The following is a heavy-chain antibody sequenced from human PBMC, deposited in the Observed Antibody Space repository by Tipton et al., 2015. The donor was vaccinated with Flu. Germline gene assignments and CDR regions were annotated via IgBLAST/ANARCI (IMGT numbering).Heavy chain of an antibody. D-gene: IGHD3-22*01. V-gene: IGHV3-7*01. CDR2: INQDGSEK. J-gene: IGHJ4*02. CDR1: RFTFSTYW. Sequence: GSLRLSCAASRFTFSTYWMTWVRQVPGKGLEWVANINQDGSEKYHVDSVKGRFTISRDNAKNSLYLQMNNLRAEDTAVYYCAREDGNYYDTSGYSDYWGQGTLVTVSS. CDR3: AREDGNYYDTSGYSDY.